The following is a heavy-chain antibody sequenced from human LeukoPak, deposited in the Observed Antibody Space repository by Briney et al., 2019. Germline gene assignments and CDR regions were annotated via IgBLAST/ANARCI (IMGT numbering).Heavy chain of an antibody. CDR3: ARDETYSSDWQSNHYYYYMDV. CDR1: GGSISSYY. D-gene: IGHD6-19*01. J-gene: IGHJ6*03. Sequence: PSETLSLTCTVSGGSISSYYWSWIRQPPGKGLEWIGYIYYSGSTNYNPSLKSRVTISLDTSKNQFSLKLTSVTAADTAVYYCARDETYSSDWQSNHYYYYMDVWGKGTTVTVSS. CDR2: IYYSGST. V-gene: IGHV4-59*12.